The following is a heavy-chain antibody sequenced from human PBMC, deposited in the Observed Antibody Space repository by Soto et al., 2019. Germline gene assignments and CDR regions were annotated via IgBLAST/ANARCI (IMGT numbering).Heavy chain of an antibody. CDR2: IYWDDDK. CDR1: GFSLSTSGVG. V-gene: IGHV2-5*02. D-gene: IGHD6-13*01. Sequence: QITLKESGPTLVKPTQTLTLTCTFSGFSLSTSGVGVGWIRQPPGKALQWLALIYWDDDKRYSPSLKSRLTITKDTSKNRVVLTMTNMDPVDTATYYGAHRGPYSSSWSHFDYWGQGTLVTVSS. CDR3: AHRGPYSSSWSHFDY. J-gene: IGHJ4*02.